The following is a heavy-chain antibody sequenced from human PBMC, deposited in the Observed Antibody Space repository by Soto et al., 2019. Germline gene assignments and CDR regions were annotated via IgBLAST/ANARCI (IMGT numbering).Heavy chain of an antibody. D-gene: IGHD6-6*01. Sequence: VKVSSKASGYTYTSYGISWLRQAPGQGLEWMGWISAYNGNTNYAQKLQGRVTMTTDTSTSTAYMELRSLRSDDTAVYYCARDDLGPYSSSFYWGQGTLVTVSS. V-gene: IGHV1-18*01. CDR1: GYTYTSYG. CDR3: ARDDLGPYSSSFY. J-gene: IGHJ4*02. CDR2: ISAYNGNT.